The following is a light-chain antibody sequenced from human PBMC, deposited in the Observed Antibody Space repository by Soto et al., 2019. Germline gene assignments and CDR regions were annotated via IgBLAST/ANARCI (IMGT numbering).Light chain of an antibody. V-gene: IGKV3-20*01. J-gene: IGKJ5*01. CDR3: QHYVERSPIT. CDR1: QSVSRR. CDR2: GAS. Sequence: EIAFKQYPGTLSLPAGGRAPVSCRASQSVSRRLAWYQQKPGQAPTLLISGASSRATGIPDRFSGSGSGTDFTLTISRLEPEDFALYYCQHYVERSPITFGQGTRLEIK.